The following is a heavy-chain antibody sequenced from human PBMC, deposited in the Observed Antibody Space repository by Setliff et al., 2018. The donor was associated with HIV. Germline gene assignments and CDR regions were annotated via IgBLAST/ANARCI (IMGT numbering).Heavy chain of an antibody. CDR1: GGSFNTSSYC. CDR3: ARVAVAGTTFDVFDI. V-gene: IGHV4-39*07. CDR2: MFYRGST. Sequence: SETLSLTCSVSGGSFNTSSYCWGWIRQPPGKGLEWIGSMFYRGSTYYNPSLKSRVTISVETSKNQFSLKLSSVTAADTAVYYCARVAVAGTTFDVFDIWGQGTMVTVSS. D-gene: IGHD6-19*01. J-gene: IGHJ3*02.